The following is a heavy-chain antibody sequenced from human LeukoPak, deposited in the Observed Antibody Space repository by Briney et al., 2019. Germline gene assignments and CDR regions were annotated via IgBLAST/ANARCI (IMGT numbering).Heavy chain of an antibody. CDR2: ISGSGGST. CDR1: GFTFSSYA. Sequence: PGGSLRLSCAASGFTFSSYAMSWVRQAPGKGLEWVSAISGSGGSTYYADSVKGRFTISRDNSKNTLYLQMNSLRAEDTAVYYCAKDVAVGYCSGGSCYIYFDYWGQGTLVTVSS. J-gene: IGHJ4*02. V-gene: IGHV3-23*01. D-gene: IGHD2-15*01. CDR3: AKDVAVGYCSGGSCYIYFDY.